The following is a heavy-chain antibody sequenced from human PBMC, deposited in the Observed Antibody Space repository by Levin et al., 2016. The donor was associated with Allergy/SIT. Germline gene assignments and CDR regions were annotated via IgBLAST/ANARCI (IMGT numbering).Heavy chain of an antibody. V-gene: IGHV4-39*01. Sequence: SETLSLTCTVSGGSISSSSYYWGWIRQPPGKGLEWIGSIYYSGSTYYNPSLKSRVTISVDTSKNQFSLKLSSVTAADAAVYYCARHLYSSGWYKGPWVDYWGQGTLVTVSS. CDR2: IYYSGST. CDR1: GGSISSSSYY. CDR3: ARHLYSSGWYKGPWVDY. J-gene: IGHJ4*02. D-gene: IGHD6-19*01.